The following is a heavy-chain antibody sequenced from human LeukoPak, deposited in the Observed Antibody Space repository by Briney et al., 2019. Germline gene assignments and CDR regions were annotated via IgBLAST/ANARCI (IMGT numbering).Heavy chain of an antibody. D-gene: IGHD3-3*01. V-gene: IGHV3-30*02. J-gene: IGHJ5*02. CDR3: ARDRERITIFGVVPNWFDP. CDR1: GFTFSSYG. Sequence: GGSLRLSCAASGFTFSSYGMHWVRQAPGKGLEWVAFIRYDGSNKYYADSVKGRFTISRDNSKNTLYLQMNSLRSDDTAVYYCARDRERITIFGVVPNWFDPWGQGTLVTVSS. CDR2: IRYDGSNK.